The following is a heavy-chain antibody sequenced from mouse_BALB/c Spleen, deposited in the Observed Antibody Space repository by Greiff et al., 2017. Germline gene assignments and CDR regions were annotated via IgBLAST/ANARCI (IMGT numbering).Heavy chain of an antibody. D-gene: IGHD2-2*01. V-gene: IGHV2-9-2*01. CDR1: GFSLTSYD. CDR2: IWTGGGT. Sequence: VMLVESGPGLVAPSQSLSITCTVSGFSLTSYDICRSRQPPGKGLEWLGVIWTGGGTNYNSAFMSRLSISKENSKSQVFLKMNSLHTDDTTIYYGGRGGYDRFDDWGQGTLVTVSA. CDR3: GRGGYDRFDD. J-gene: IGHJ3*01.